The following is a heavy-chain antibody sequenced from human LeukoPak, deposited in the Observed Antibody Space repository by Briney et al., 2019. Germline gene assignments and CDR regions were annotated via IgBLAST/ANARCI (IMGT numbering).Heavy chain of an antibody. Sequence: PSETLSLTCTVSGGSISSYYWSWIRQPPGKGLEWIGYIYYSGSTNYNPSLKSRVTISVDTSKNQFSLKLSSVTAADTAVYYCARFFNSDSSGYYYFDYWGQGTLVTVSS. CDR3: ARFFNSDSSGYYYFDY. D-gene: IGHD3-22*01. J-gene: IGHJ4*02. V-gene: IGHV4-59*01. CDR1: GGSISSYY. CDR2: IYYSGST.